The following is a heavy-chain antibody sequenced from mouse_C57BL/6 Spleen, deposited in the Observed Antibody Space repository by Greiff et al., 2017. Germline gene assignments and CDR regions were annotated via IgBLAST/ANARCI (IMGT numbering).Heavy chain of an antibody. CDR1: GYTFTDYE. Sequence: VQLQESGAELVRPGASVTLSCKASGYTFTDYEMHWVKQTPVHGLGWIGAIDPETGGTAYNQKFKGKAILTADKSSSTAYMELRSLTSEDSAVYYCTRSTTVVAKGFAYWGQGTLVTVSA. J-gene: IGHJ3*01. V-gene: IGHV1-15*01. D-gene: IGHD1-1*01. CDR2: IDPETGGT. CDR3: TRSTTVVAKGFAY.